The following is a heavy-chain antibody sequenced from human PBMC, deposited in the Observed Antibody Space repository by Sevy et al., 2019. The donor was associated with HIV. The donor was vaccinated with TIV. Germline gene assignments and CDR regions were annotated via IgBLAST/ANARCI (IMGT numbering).Heavy chain of an antibody. V-gene: IGHV3-11*01. CDR1: GFTFSDYY. CDR2: ISRSGSTI. CDR3: ARDRQKKAEPCAFDI. Sequence: GGSLRLSCAASGFTFSDYYMSWIRQAPGKGLEWVSYISRSGSTIYYADSVKGRFTISRDNAKNSLYLQMNGLRAEDTAVYYCARDRQKKAEPCAFDIWGQGTMVTVSS. J-gene: IGHJ3*02.